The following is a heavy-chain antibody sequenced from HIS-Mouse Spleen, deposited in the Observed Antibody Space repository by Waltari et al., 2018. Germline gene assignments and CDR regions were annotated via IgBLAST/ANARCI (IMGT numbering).Heavy chain of an antibody. CDR1: GYSISSGYY. Sequence: QVQLQESGPGLVKPSETLSLTCTVPGYSISSGYYWGWIREPPGKGLGWIGSINHSGSTYYSPSLKSRVTISVDTSKNQFSLKLSSVTAADTAVYYCARVKTWGQGTLVTVSS. CDR3: ARVKT. V-gene: IGHV4-38-2*02. CDR2: INHSGST. J-gene: IGHJ5*02.